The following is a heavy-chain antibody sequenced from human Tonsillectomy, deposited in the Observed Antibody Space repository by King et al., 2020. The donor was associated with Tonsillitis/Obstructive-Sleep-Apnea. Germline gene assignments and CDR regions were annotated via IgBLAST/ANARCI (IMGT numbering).Heavy chain of an antibody. CDR1: GFTFDDYG. CDR2: INWNGERT. J-gene: IGHJ3*01. V-gene: IGHV3-20*04. D-gene: IGHD1/OR15-1a*01. Sequence: VQLVESGGGVVRPGGSLRLSCAASGFTFDDYGVSWVRQAPGKGLEWVSGINWNGERTSYLDSVRGRFTISRDNAKKSLHLQMNSLRAEDTALYYCARDWRPTGTTFDAFDLWGQGTMVIVSS. CDR3: ARDWRPTGTTFDAFDL.